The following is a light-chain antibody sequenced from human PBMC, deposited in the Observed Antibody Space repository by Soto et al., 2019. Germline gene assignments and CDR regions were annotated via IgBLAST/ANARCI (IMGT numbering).Light chain of an antibody. CDR2: GAS. V-gene: IGKV3-15*01. CDR1: QSVSSN. CDR3: QQYNNWRPQT. Sequence: EIVMTQSPATLSVSPGERATLSSRASQSVSSNLAWYQQKPGQAPRLLIYGASTRATGIPARFSGSGSGTEFTLTISSLQSEDFAVYYCQQYNNWRPQTFGQGTKVEIK. J-gene: IGKJ1*01.